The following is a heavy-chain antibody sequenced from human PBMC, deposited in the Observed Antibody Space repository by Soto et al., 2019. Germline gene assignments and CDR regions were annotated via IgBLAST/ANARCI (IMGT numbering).Heavy chain of an antibody. CDR2: ISYDASNK. V-gene: IGHV3-30*01. CDR1: GFTFSSYT. Sequence: QVQLVESGGGVVQPGRSLRLSCAGSGFTFSSYTMHWVRQAPGKGLEWVALISYDASNKYYADSVKGRFTISRDNSKNTLYLQMDSLRPDDTAVYYCARDRLRLGELSLIGYSDYWGQGTLVTVSS. CDR3: ARDRLRLGELSLIGYSDY. J-gene: IGHJ4*02. D-gene: IGHD3-16*02.